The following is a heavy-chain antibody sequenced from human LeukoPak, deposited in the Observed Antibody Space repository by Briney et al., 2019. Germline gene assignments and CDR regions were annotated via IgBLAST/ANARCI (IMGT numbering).Heavy chain of an antibody. Sequence: SETLSLTCTVSGDSISTYYWSWLRQSPGKKLEWIGYIYYSGNTNYNPSLKGRLTMSIVTSKNQFSLRLSSVTAADTAVYYCARVGDGCFDYWGQGTLVTVSS. D-gene: IGHD5-24*01. CDR2: IYYSGNT. CDR1: GDSISTYY. J-gene: IGHJ4*02. CDR3: ARVGDGCFDY. V-gene: IGHV4-59*01.